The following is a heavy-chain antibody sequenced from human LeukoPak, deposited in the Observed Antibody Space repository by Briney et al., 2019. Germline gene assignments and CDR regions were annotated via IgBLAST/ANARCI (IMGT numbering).Heavy chain of an antibody. Sequence: PGGSLRLSCAASGFTFSSHAMHWVRQAPGKGLEHVSTISSNGDNTYYANSVKGRFTISRDNSKNTLYLQMGSLRFEDMAVYYCARRSTYSFDYWGQGTLVTVSS. J-gene: IGHJ4*02. CDR3: ARRSTYSFDY. CDR2: ISSNGDNT. CDR1: GFTFSSHA. V-gene: IGHV3-64*01.